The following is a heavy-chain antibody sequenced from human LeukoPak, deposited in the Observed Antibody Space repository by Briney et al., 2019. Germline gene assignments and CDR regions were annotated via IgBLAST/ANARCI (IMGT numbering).Heavy chain of an antibody. J-gene: IGHJ4*02. D-gene: IGHD3-16*01. CDR1: GGSITSYY. Sequence: SETLSLTCTVSGGSITSYYWSWIRQPAGKGLEWIGRISASGNTNYNPSLQSRVTMSVDTPKNQFSLKLSSVTAADTAVYYCAREGRGSHSGYWGQGTLVTVSS. CDR3: AREGRGSHSGY. V-gene: IGHV4-4*07. CDR2: ISASGNT.